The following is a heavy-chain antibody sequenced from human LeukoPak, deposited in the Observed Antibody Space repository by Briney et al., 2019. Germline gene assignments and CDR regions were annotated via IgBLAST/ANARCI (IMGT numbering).Heavy chain of an antibody. J-gene: IGHJ4*02. V-gene: IGHV4-34*01. CDR1: GGSFSGYY. D-gene: IGHD6-19*01. Sequence: PSETLSLTCAVYGGSFSGYYWSWIRQPPGKGLEWIGEINHSGSTNYNPSLKSRVTISEDTSKNQFSLKLSSVTAADTAVYYCARGYSSGWYLYYFDYWGQGTLVTVSS. CDR2: INHSGST. CDR3: ARGYSSGWYLYYFDY.